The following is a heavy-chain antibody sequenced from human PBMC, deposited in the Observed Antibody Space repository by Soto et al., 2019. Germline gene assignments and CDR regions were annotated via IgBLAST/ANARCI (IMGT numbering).Heavy chain of an antibody. CDR2: IYYGGST. CDR1: GGSISSGGYY. CDR3: ARGGYYYENSGQNAYDY. Sequence: TLSLTCTVSGGSISSGGYYWSWIRQHPGKGLEWIGYIYYGGSTYYNPSLKSRATISGDTSKNQFSLKLSSVTAADTAVYYCARGGYYYENSGQNAYDYWGQGILVTVSS. D-gene: IGHD3-22*01. J-gene: IGHJ4*01. V-gene: IGHV4-31*03.